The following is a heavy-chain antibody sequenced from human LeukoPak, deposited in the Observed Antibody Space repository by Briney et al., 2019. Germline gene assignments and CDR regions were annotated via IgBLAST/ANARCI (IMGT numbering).Heavy chain of an antibody. CDR1: GGSISCGGYY. Sequence: SQTLSLTCADSGGSISCGGYYWSWIRQHPGKGLEWIGYIYYSGSTYYNPSLKSRVTISVDTSKNHFSLKLSSVTAADTAVYYCARTPDNHYYYMDVWGKGTTVTVSS. CDR2: IYYSGST. CDR3: ARTPDNHYYYMDV. J-gene: IGHJ6*03. D-gene: IGHD3-22*01. V-gene: IGHV4-31*11.